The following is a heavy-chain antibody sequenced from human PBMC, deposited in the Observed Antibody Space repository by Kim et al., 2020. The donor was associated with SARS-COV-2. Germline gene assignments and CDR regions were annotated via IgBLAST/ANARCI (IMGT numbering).Heavy chain of an antibody. V-gene: IGHV4-4*07. CDR2: IYTSGST. Sequence: SETLSLTCTVSGGSISSYYWNWIRQPAGKGLEWIGRIYTSGSTNYNPSLKSRVTMSVDTSKNQFSLTLSSVTAADTAVYYCARDICGGSCYSPDYYGMDVWGQGATVTVSS. CDR3: ARDICGGSCYSPDYYGMDV. CDR1: GGSISSYY. J-gene: IGHJ6*02. D-gene: IGHD2-15*01.